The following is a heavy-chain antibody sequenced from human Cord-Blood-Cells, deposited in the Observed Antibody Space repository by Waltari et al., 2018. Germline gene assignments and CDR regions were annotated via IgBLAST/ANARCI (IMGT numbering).Heavy chain of an antibody. CDR3: ARRGLTTHIVVVTAIDY. J-gene: IGHJ4*02. D-gene: IGHD2-21*02. CDR2: ITQRGST. CDR1: GGSFSGYY. Sequence: QVQLQQWGAGLLKPSETLSLTCAVYGGSFSGYYWSWIRQPPGKGLEWIGEITQRGSTNYNPSLKSRVTISVDTSKNQFSLKLSSVTAADTAVYYCARRGLTTHIVVVTAIDYWGQGTLVTVSS. V-gene: IGHV4-34*01.